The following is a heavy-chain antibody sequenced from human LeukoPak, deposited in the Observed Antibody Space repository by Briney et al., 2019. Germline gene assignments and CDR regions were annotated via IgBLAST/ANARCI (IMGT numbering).Heavy chain of an antibody. J-gene: IGHJ4*02. V-gene: IGHV3-33*01. D-gene: IGHD4-17*01. CDR2: IWYDGSNK. Sequence: GGSLRLSCAASGFTFSGYGMHWVRQAPGKGLEWVAVIWYDGSNKYYADSVKGRFTISRDNSKNTLYLQMNSLRAEDTAVYYCAMTDYGSFDYWGQGTLVTVSS. CDR1: GFTFSGYG. CDR3: AMTDYGSFDY.